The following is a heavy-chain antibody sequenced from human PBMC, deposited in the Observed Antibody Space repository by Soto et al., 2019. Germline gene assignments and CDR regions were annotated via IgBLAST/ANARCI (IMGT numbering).Heavy chain of an antibody. CDR3: AGYLGPPVLANERKRAFDY. J-gene: IGHJ4*02. CDR1: GFSFSGYN. Sequence: QVQLVESGGGLVQPGGSLRLSSAASGFSFSGYNMNWVRKAPGKGLEWISYIGTSGRDTTYADSVKGRFTISRDSAKNSQYLQMNNLRPEDTAVYYCAGYLGPPVLANERKRAFDYWGQGTLVTVS. CDR2: IGTSGRDT. D-gene: IGHD3-16*01. V-gene: IGHV3-11*05.